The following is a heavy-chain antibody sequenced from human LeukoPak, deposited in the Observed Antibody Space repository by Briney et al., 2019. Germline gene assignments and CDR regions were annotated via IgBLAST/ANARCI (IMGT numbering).Heavy chain of an antibody. CDR2: IYYSGST. V-gene: IGHV4-31*03. Sequence: SETLSLTCTVSGGSISNGDYYWSWIRQHPGKGLEWIGYIYYSGSTYYSPSLKSRVTMSVDTSKNQFSLTLISVTAADTAVYFCARAAPNYYDSSGSLRNPYFDYWGQGTLVTVSS. D-gene: IGHD3-22*01. CDR1: GGSISNGDYY. CDR3: ARAAPNYYDSSGSLRNPYFDY. J-gene: IGHJ4*02.